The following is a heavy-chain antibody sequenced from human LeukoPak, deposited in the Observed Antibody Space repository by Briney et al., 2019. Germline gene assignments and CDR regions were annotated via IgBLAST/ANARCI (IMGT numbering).Heavy chain of an antibody. CDR2: IWYDGSNK. CDR1: GFTFSSYG. CDR3: ARDRGFGELLSFWFDP. V-gene: IGHV3-33*01. Sequence: TGGSLRLPCAASGFTFSSYGMHWVRQAPGKGLEWVAVIWYDGSNKYYADSVKGRFTISRDNSKNTLYLQMNSLRAEDTAVYYCARDRGFGELLSFWFDPWGQGTLVTVSS. D-gene: IGHD3-10*01. J-gene: IGHJ5*02.